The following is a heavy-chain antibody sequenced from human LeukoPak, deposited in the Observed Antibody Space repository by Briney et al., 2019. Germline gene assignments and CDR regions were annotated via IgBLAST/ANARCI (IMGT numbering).Heavy chain of an antibody. Sequence: SETLSLTCTVSGGSMSSYYWSWIRQPPGKGLEWIGDIYYSGTTNYNPSLKSRVTISVDTSKNQFSLKLTSVTAADTAVYYCARGGPTTLLFDSWGQGTLVTVSS. CDR2: IYYSGTT. V-gene: IGHV4-59*08. CDR3: ARGGPTTLLFDS. CDR1: GGSMSSYY. D-gene: IGHD1-26*01. J-gene: IGHJ4*02.